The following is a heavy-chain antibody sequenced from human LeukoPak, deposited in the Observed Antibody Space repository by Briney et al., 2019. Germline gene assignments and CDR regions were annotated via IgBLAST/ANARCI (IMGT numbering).Heavy chain of an antibody. Sequence: GGSLRLSCAASGFTFSSYAMSWVRQAPGKGLEWVSYISVGSSTIYYSDSVKGRFTISRDNARNSLYLQMNSLRAEDTAVYYCARDLSPLDCSGGSCFSALYFDYWGQGTLVTVSS. V-gene: IGHV3-48*04. CDR3: ARDLSPLDCSGGSCFSALYFDY. CDR1: GFTFSSYA. D-gene: IGHD2-15*01. CDR2: ISVGSSTI. J-gene: IGHJ4*02.